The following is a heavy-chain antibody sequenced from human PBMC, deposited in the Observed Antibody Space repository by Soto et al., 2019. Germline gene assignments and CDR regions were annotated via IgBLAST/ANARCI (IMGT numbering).Heavy chain of an antibody. CDR1: GFTFSSYG. D-gene: IGHD3-9*01. V-gene: IGHV3-33*01. CDR2: IWYDGSNK. CDR3: ARDETGYIIIWLYCYSCGMDV. Sequence: GGSLRLSCAASGFTFSSYGMHWVRQAPGKGLEWVAVIWYDGSNKYYADSVKGRFTISRDNSKNTLYLQMNSLRAEDTAVYYCARDETGYIIIWLYCYSCGMDVWGHATTGTGS. J-gene: IGHJ6*02.